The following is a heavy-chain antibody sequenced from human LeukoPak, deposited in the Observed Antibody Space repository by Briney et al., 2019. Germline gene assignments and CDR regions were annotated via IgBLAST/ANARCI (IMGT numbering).Heavy chain of an antibody. CDR2: IIPIFGTA. D-gene: IGHD6-19*01. CDR1: GGTFSSYA. J-gene: IGHJ4*02. CDR3: AREGSSGWYGWYFDY. V-gene: IGHV1-69*05. Sequence: SVKVSRKASGGTFSSYAISWVRQAPGQGLEWMGGIIPIFGTANYAQKFQGRVAITTDESTSTAYMELSSLRSEDTAVYYCAREGSSGWYGWYFDYWGQGTLVTVSS.